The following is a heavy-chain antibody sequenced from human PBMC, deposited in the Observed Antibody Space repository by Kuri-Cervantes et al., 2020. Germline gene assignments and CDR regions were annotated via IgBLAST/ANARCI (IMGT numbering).Heavy chain of an antibody. CDR1: GGSISSYY. V-gene: IGHV4-59*08. Sequence: ESLKISCTVSGGSISSYYWSLIRQPPGKGLEWIGYIYYSGSTNYNPSLKSRVTISVDTSKNQFSLKLSSVTAADTAVYYCASATQNYGSGSYYRGTFDYWGQGTLVTVSS. CDR3: ASATQNYGSGSYYRGTFDY. CDR2: IYYSGST. J-gene: IGHJ4*02. D-gene: IGHD3-10*01.